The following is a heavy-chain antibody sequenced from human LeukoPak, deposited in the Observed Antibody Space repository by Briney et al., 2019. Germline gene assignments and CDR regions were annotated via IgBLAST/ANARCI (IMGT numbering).Heavy chain of an antibody. CDR2: MNPNSGNT. V-gene: IGHV1-8*01. CDR3: APILRYFDWLFPGGY. D-gene: IGHD3-9*01. CDR1: GYTFTSYD. Sequence: ASVKVSCKASGYTFTSYDINWVRQATGQGLEWMGWMNPNSGNTGYAQKFQGRVTMTRNTSISTAYMELSSLRSEDTAVYYCAPILRYFDWLFPGGYWGQGTLVTVSS. J-gene: IGHJ4*02.